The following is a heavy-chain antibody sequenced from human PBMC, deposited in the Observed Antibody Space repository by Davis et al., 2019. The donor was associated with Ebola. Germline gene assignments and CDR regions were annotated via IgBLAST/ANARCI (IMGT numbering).Heavy chain of an antibody. CDR3: ARGGGFAWLVPIEYYYYGMDV. J-gene: IGHJ6*02. Sequence: ASVKVSCKASGGTFSNYAINWVRQAPRQGLEWMGWISAYNGNTNYAQKLQGRVTMTTDTSTSTAYMELSSLRSEDTAVYYCARGGGFAWLVPIEYYYYGMDVWGQGTTVTVSS. D-gene: IGHD6-19*01. V-gene: IGHV1-18*01. CDR2: ISAYNGNT. CDR1: GGTFSNYA.